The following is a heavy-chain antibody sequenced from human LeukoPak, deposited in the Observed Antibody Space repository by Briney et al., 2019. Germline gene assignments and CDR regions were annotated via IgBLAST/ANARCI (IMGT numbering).Heavy chain of an antibody. CDR2: IIPIFGTA. J-gene: IGHJ6*03. CDR1: GGTFSSYA. CDR3: ARGIGDYYYYYMDV. Sequence: SVKVSCKASGGTFSSYAISWVRQAPGQGREWMGGIIPIFGTADYAQKFQGRVTITTDESTSTAYMELSSLRSEDTAVYYCARGIGDYYYYYMDVWGKGTTVTVSS. V-gene: IGHV1-69*05. D-gene: IGHD1-26*01.